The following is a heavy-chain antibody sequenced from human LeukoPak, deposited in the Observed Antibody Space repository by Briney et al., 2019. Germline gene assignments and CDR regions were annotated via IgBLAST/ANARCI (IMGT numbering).Heavy chain of an antibody. Sequence: GGSLKLSCAASGFTLSDSAMHWVRQTSDKGLEWVGRIRSKTNSYATEYAASVKGRSTISRDDSKNTIYLQMNSLKTEDTAVYYCARHMDPDFGDKKLFDYWGLGTQVTVSS. D-gene: IGHD4-23*01. J-gene: IGHJ4*02. V-gene: IGHV3-73*01. CDR3: ARHMDPDFGDKKLFDY. CDR2: IRSKTNSYAT. CDR1: GFTLSDSA.